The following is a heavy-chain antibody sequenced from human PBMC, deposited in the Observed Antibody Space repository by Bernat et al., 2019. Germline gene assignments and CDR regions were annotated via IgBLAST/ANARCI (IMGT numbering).Heavy chain of an antibody. D-gene: IGHD3-10*01. Sequence: QVQLVESGGGVVQPGRSLRLSCAASGFTFSSYGMHWVRQAPGKGLEWVAVISYDGSNKYYADSVKGRFTISRENSKNTLYLQMNSLRAEDTAVYYCAKGFERFRYYYGMDVWGQGTTVTVSS. CDR1: GFTFSSYG. CDR3: AKGFERFRYYYGMDV. J-gene: IGHJ6*02. V-gene: IGHV3-30*18. CDR2: ISYDGSNK.